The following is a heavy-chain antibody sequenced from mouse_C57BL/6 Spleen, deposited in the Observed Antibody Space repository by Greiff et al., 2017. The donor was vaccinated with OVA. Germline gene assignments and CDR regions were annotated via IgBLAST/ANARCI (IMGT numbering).Heavy chain of an antibody. Sequence: VKLQQPGAELVKPGASVKLSCKASGYTFTSYWMHWVKQRPGQGLEWIGMIHPNSGSTNYNEKFKSKATLTVDKSSSTAYMQLSSLTSEDSAVYYCARSALITSFDYWGQGTTLTVSS. D-gene: IGHD1-1*01. CDR3: ARSALITSFDY. V-gene: IGHV1-64*01. J-gene: IGHJ2*01. CDR2: IHPNSGST. CDR1: GYTFTSYW.